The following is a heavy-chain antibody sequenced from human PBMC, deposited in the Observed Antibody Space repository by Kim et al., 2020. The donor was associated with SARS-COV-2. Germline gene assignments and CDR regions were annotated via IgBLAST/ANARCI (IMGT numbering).Heavy chain of an antibody. V-gene: IGHV3-30*04. CDR1: GFTFSSYA. Sequence: GGSLRLSCAASGFTFSSYAMHWVRQAPRKGLEWVAVISYDGSNKYYADSVKGRFTISRDNSKNTLYLQKNSLRAEDTAVYYCARALGYLSGFDAFDIWGQGTMVTVSS. CDR3: ARALGYLSGFDAFDI. D-gene: IGHD3-22*01. CDR2: ISYDGSNK. J-gene: IGHJ3*02.